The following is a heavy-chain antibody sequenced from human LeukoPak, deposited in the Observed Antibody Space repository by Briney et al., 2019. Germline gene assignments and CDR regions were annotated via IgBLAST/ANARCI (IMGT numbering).Heavy chain of an antibody. CDR1: GFTFDDYA. D-gene: IGHD6-6*01. Sequence: GRSLRLSCAASGFTFDDYAMHWVRQAPGKGLEWVSGISWNSGSIGYADSVKGRFTISRDNAKNSLYLQMNSLRAEDMALYYCARSYSSSPGHFDYWGQGTLVTVSS. V-gene: IGHV3-9*03. J-gene: IGHJ4*02. CDR3: ARSYSSSPGHFDY. CDR2: ISWNSGSI.